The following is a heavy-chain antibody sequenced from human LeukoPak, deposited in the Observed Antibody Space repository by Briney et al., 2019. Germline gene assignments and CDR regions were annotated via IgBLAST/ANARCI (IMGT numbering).Heavy chain of an antibody. CDR1: GFTFSNYN. Sequence: GGSLRLSCAASGFTFSNYNFYWVRQAPGKGLEWVSSISSTSSYIYYADSMKGRFTISRDNSKNTLYLQMNSLRPEDTAVYYCARDWGRRYSSGWYGDFDYWGQGTLVTVSS. CDR2: ISSTSSYI. D-gene: IGHD6-19*01. V-gene: IGHV3-21*01. J-gene: IGHJ4*02. CDR3: ARDWGRRYSSGWYGDFDY.